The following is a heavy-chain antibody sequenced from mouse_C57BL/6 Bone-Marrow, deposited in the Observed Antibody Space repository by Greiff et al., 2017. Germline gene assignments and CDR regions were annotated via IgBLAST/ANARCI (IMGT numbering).Heavy chain of an antibody. V-gene: IGHV1-64*01. CDR3: ARAIGNWDPPDWFAY. D-gene: IGHD4-1*01. CDR1: GFTFTSYC. CDR2: IDPNSGRT. Sequence: VQLQQSGAELVKPGASVKLSCTASGFTFTSYCMHWVKQRPGQGLGWIGMIDPNSGRTKYTAKFTGKATLTADTSSSTAYMQLNSLTSEDTAVYYWARAIGNWDPPDWFAYWGQGTLVTVSA. J-gene: IGHJ3*01.